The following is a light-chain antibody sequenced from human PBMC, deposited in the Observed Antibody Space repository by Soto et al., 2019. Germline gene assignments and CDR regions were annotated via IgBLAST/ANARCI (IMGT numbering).Light chain of an antibody. V-gene: IGKV3-15*01. J-gene: IGKJ1*01. CDR2: GAS. Sequence: EVVMTQSPATLSVSPGERVTLSCRASQSVSSNLAWYQQKPGQAPRLLIYGASTRATGIPARFSGSGSGTEFTLTISSLQSEDFAVYYCQQYNNWPTWTFGQGTKVDNK. CDR1: QSVSSN. CDR3: QQYNNWPTWT.